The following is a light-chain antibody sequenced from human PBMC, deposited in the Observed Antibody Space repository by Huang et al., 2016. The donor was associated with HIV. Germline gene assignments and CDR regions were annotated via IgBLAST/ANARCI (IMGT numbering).Light chain of an antibody. CDR2: WAS. CDR3: QQYYSSPQT. J-gene: IGKJ1*01. CDR1: QSVYSSSTSKDY. V-gene: IGKV4-1*01. Sequence: DIIMTQSPDSLAVSLGERATLNFRSSQSVYSSSTSKDYMAWFQQKPGPPPRLLLFWASTREAGVPVRVSGSGSGTHFTLTIANLEAEDAAIYYCQQYYSSPQTFGQGTRVEVK.